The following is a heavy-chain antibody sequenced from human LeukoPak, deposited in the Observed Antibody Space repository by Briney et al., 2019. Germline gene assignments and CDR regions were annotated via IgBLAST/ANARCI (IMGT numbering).Heavy chain of an antibody. CDR3: AKETRGDYGQSLDY. CDR1: GFTFSSYG. D-gene: IGHD4-17*01. Sequence: PGGSLRLSCAASGFTFSSYGMHWVRQAPGKGLEWVAFIRYDGSNKYYADSVKGRFTISRDNSKNTLYLQMNSLGAEDTAVYYCAKETRGDYGQSLDYWGQGTLVTVSS. J-gene: IGHJ4*02. CDR2: IRYDGSNK. V-gene: IGHV3-30*02.